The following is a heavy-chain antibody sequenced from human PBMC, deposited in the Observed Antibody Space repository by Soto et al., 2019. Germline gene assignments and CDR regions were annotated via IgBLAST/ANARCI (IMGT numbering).Heavy chain of an antibody. CDR1: GFTFSSYA. V-gene: IGHV3-23*01. Sequence: VQLLESGGGLVQPGGSLRLSCAASGFTFSSYATSWVRQAPGKGLEWVSAISGSGGSTYYADSVKGRSTISRDNYNNTLYLQMNGLTGEDTAVYYGAKAGCVVAIYYFYYGMDVWGQGTTVTVCS. CDR3: AKAGCVVAIYYFYYGMDV. CDR2: ISGSGGST. J-gene: IGHJ6*02. D-gene: IGHD2-2*01.